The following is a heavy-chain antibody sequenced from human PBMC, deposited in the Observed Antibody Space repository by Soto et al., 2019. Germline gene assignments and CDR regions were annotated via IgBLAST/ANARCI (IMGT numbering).Heavy chain of an antibody. Sequence: GGSLRLSCAASGFTFSSYAMHWVRQAPGKGLEYVSAISSNGGSTYYANSVKGRFTISRDNSKNTLYLQMGSLRAEDMAVYYCAREEYSPTSGFDYWGQGTLVTVSS. V-gene: IGHV3-64*01. CDR2: ISSNGGST. CDR3: AREEYSPTSGFDY. J-gene: IGHJ4*02. CDR1: GFTFSSYA. D-gene: IGHD5-12*01.